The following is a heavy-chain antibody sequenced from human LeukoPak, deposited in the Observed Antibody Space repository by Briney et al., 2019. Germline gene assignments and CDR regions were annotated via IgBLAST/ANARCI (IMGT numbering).Heavy chain of an antibody. J-gene: IGHJ6*03. Sequence: SGTLSLTCAVSGGSISSSNWWSWVRQPPGKGLEWIGEIYHSGSTNYNPSLKSRVTISVDKSKNQFSLKLSSVTAADTAVYYCARVACSSTSCYTSYYYYMDVWGKGTTVTVSS. D-gene: IGHD2-2*02. CDR1: GGSISSSNW. V-gene: IGHV4-4*02. CDR2: IYHSGST. CDR3: ARVACSSTSCYTSYYYYMDV.